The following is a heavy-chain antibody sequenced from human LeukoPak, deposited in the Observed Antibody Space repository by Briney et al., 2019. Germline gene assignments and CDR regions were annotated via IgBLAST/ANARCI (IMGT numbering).Heavy chain of an antibody. CDR2: IYYSGST. D-gene: IGHD1-26*01. CDR1: GGSISSNKYY. J-gene: IGHJ3*01. V-gene: IGHV4-39*01. CDR3: ATPYSGGYQGLDV. Sequence: SETLSLTCTVSGGSISSNKYYWGWVRQPPGKGLEWIGSIYYSGSTYYNPTLKSRVTIFVDTSKNQFSLKLSSVTAADTAVYYCATPYSGGYQGLDVWGQGTMVTVSS.